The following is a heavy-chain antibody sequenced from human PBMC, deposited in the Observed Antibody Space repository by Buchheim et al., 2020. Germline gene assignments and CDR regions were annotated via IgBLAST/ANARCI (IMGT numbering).Heavy chain of an antibody. CDR3: ARSPLWFGPKIHYFDY. CDR1: GGSFSGYY. V-gene: IGHV4-34*01. CDR2: INHSGST. Sequence: QVQLQQWGAGLLKPSETLSLTCAVYGGSFSGYYWSWIRQPPGKGLEWIGEINHSGSTNYNRSLKSRVTISVDTYKNQFSLKLSSVTAADTAVYYCARSPLWFGPKIHYFDYWGQGTL. J-gene: IGHJ4*02. D-gene: IGHD3-10*01.